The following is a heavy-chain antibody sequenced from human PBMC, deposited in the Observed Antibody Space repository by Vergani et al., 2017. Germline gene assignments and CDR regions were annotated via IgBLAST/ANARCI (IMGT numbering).Heavy chain of an antibody. Sequence: EVQLVESGGGLVQPGGSLRLSCAASGFTFSSYSMNWVRQAPGKGLEWVSYISSSSSTIYYADSVKGRFTISRDNAKNSLYLQMNSLRAEDTAVYYCARYKSRLSETYGMDVWGQGTTVTVSS. J-gene: IGHJ6*02. CDR3: ARYKSRLSETYGMDV. D-gene: IGHD1-1*01. CDR1: GFTFSSYS. CDR2: ISSSSSTI. V-gene: IGHV3-48*01.